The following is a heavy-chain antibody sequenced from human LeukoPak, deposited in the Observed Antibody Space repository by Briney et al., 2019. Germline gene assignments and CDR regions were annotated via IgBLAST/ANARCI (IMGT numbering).Heavy chain of an antibody. J-gene: IGHJ3*02. CDR3: ARNILFAFDI. V-gene: IGHV3-21*04. Sequence: PGGSLRLSCAASGFTFSNHDMNWVRQAPGKGLEWVSSISTTSSYIYYADSVKGRITISRDNGGNSLSLQMDSLRAEDTAMYYCARNILFAFDIWGQGTMVTVSS. CDR2: ISTTSSYI. CDR1: GFTFSNHD.